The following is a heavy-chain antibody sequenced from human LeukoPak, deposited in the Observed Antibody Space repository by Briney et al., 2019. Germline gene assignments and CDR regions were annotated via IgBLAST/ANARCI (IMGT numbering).Heavy chain of an antibody. J-gene: IGHJ3*02. CDR3: ARDDAVMGAFDI. CDR1: GGSISSYY. CDR2: IYYSGST. D-gene: IGHD2-8*01. V-gene: IGHV4-59*01. Sequence: SETLSLTCTISGGSISSYYWSWIRQPPGKGLEWIGYIYYSGSTNYNPSLKSRVTISVDTSKNQFSLKLSSVTAADTAVYYCARDDAVMGAFDICCHGTMVTVSS.